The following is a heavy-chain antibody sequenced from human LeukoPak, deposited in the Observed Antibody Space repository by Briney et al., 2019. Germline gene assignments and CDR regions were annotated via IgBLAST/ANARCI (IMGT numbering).Heavy chain of an antibody. J-gene: IGHJ6*03. CDR1: GFTFSSYW. V-gene: IGHV3-7*03. CDR2: IKQDGSDK. D-gene: IGHD6-6*01. CDR3: ARVRSARRYSSSPYYYYYYMDV. Sequence: GGSLRLSCAASGFTFSSYWMSWVRQAPGKGLEWVAIIKQDGSDKYYVDSVKGRFTISRDNAKNSLYLQMNSLRAEDTALYHCARVRSARRYSSSPYYYYYYMDVWGKGTTVTVSS.